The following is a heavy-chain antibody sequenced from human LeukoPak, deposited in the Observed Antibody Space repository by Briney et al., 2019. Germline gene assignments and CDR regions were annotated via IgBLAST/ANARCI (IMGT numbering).Heavy chain of an antibody. D-gene: IGHD3-9*01. CDR3: AKDLGSNEPDDNYYGMDV. CDR2: ISGSGGST. J-gene: IGHJ6*02. V-gene: IGHV3-23*01. CDR1: GFTFSSYA. Sequence: PGGSLRLSCAASGFTFSSYAMSWVRQAPGKGLEWVSAISGSGGSTYYADSVKGRFTISRDNSKNTLYLQMNSLRAEDTAVYYCAKDLGSNEPDDNYYGMDVWGQGTTVTVSS.